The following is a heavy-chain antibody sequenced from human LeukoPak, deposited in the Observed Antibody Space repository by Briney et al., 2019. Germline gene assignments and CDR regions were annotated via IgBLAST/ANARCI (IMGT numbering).Heavy chain of an antibody. D-gene: IGHD6-19*01. V-gene: IGHV3-7*01. CDR3: SREWLVLPTSDY. CDR2: IKQDGSEK. J-gene: IGHJ4*02. CDR1: GFTFSSYW. Sequence: GGSLRLSCAASGFTFSSYWMSWVRQAPGKGLEWVANIKQDGSEKYYVDSVKGRFTISRDNAKNSLYLRMNSLRAEDTAVYCCSREWLVLPTSDYWGQGNLVTVSS.